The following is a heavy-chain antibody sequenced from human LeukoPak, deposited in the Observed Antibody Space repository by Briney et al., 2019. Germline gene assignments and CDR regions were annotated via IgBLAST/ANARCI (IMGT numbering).Heavy chain of an antibody. CDR1: GASMKNYY. CDR3: ARHISGGATLD. CDR2: IYYTGST. D-gene: IGHD6-19*01. V-gene: IGHV4-59*08. J-gene: IGHJ4*02. Sequence: SETLSLTCTVSGASMKNYYGSWTRQAPGKGLEWIAYIYYTGSTYYNPSLKSRVTMSVDTSKNQFSLRLISVTAADTAVYYCARHISGGATLDWGQGTLVTVSS.